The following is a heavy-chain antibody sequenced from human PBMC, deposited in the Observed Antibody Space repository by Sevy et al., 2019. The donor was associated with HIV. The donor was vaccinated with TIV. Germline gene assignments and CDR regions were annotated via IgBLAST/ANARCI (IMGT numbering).Heavy chain of an antibody. J-gene: IGHJ6*02. CDR3: ARTRKRCSSTSCYSPPHYYYYYGMDV. CDR1: GGTFSSYA. Sequence: ASVKVSCKASGGTFSSYAISWVRQAPGQGLEWMGGIIPIFGTANYAQKFQGGVTITADESTRTAYMELSSLRSEDTAVYYCARTRKRCSSTSCYSPPHYYYYYGMDVWGQGTTVTVSS. V-gene: IGHV1-69*13. CDR2: IIPIFGTA. D-gene: IGHD2-2*01.